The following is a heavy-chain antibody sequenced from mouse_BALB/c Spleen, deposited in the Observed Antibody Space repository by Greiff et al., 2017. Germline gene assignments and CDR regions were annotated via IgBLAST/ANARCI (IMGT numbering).Heavy chain of an antibody. J-gene: IGHJ2*01. V-gene: IGHV14-3*02. CDR2: IDPANGNT. Sequence: VQLKESGAELVKPGASVKLSCTASGFNIKDTYMHWVKQRPEQGLEWIGRIDPANGNTKYDPKFQGKATITADTSSNTAYLHLSSLTSEDTAVYYCARGRTFDYWGQGTTLTVSS. CDR1: GFNIKDTY. CDR3: ARGRTFDY.